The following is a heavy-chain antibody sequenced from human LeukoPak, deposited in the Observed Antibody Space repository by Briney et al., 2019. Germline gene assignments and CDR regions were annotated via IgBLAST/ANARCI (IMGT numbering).Heavy chain of an antibody. D-gene: IGHD2-15*01. CDR2: IHYSGST. J-gene: IGHJ3*02. CDR3: ARHPGSTDAFDI. V-gene: IGHV4-39*01. Sequence: SETLSLTCTVSGGSISSSSYYWDWIRQPPGKGLEWIGNIHYSGSTYYNPSLKSRVIISVDTSKNQFSLNLSSVTAADTAVYYCARHPGSTDAFDIWGQGTMVTVSS. CDR1: GGSISSSSYY.